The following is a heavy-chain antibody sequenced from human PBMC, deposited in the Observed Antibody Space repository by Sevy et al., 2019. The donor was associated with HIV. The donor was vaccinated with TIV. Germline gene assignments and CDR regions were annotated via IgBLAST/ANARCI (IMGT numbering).Heavy chain of an antibody. CDR2: ISSDGTNE. J-gene: IGHJ6*02. Sequence: GGSLRLSCAASGFTFNIYVIHWVRQAPGKGLEWVAVISSDGTNEYYADSLNGRFTISRDNSRKTLYLQMKGLRPEDTAVYYCARDLPSAVTFTFYYYGMDVWGQGTTVTVSS. CDR3: ARDLPSAVTFTFYYYGMDV. V-gene: IGHV3-30*04. CDR1: GFTFNIYV. D-gene: IGHD4-17*01.